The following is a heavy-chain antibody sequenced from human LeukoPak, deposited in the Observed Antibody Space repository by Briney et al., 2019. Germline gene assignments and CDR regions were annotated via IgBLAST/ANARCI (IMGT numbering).Heavy chain of an antibody. CDR3: ARDMMWFGELSQGSYYFDY. J-gene: IGHJ4*02. Sequence: SETLSLTCAVSGYSISSGYYWGWIRQPPGKGLEWIGSIYHSGSTYYNPSLESRVTISVDTSKNQFSLKLSSVTAADTAVYYCARDMMWFGELSQGSYYFDYWGQGTLVTVSS. V-gene: IGHV4-38-2*02. D-gene: IGHD3-10*01. CDR1: GYSISSGYY. CDR2: IYHSGST.